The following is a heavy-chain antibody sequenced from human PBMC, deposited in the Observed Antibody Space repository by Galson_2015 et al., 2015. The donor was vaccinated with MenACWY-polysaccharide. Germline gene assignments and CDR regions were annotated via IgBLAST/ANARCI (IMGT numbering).Heavy chain of an antibody. V-gene: IGHV3-23*01. D-gene: IGHD6-13*01. CDR2: ISGTGGST. Sequence: SLRLSCAASGFTFASYAMTWVRQAPGKGLEWVSGISGTGGSTHYADSVKGRFTISRDNSKNTVYLQMNSLRDEDTAKYFCARVGSSWYASYCDHWGQGALVTVSS. J-gene: IGHJ4*02. CDR3: ARVGSSWYASYCDH. CDR1: GFTFASYA.